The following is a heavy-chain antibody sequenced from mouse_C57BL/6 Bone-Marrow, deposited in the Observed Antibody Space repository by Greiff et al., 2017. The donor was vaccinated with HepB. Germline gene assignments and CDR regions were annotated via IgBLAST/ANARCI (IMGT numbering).Heavy chain of an antibody. CDR3: ASFPLLYWYFDV. Sequence: QVQLQQSGAELARPGASVKLSCKASGYTFTSYGISWVKQRTGQGLEWIGEIYPRSGNTYYNEKFKGKATLTADKSSSTAYMELRSLTSEDSAVYFCASFPLLYWYFDVWGTGTTVTVSS. CDR1: GYTFTSYG. D-gene: IGHD1-1*01. CDR2: IYPRSGNT. V-gene: IGHV1-81*01. J-gene: IGHJ1*03.